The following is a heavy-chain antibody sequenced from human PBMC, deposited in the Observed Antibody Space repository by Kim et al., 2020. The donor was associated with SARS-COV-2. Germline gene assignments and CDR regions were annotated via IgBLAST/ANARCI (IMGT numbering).Heavy chain of an antibody. D-gene: IGHD3-16*02. CDR1: GYTFTSYA. CDR2: INAGNGNT. J-gene: IGHJ4*02. Sequence: ASVKVSCKASGYTFTSYAMHWVRQAPGQRLEWMGWINAGNGNTKYSQKFQGRVTITRDTSASTAYMELSSLRSEDTAVYYCARASSYMITFGGVIVYWGQGTLVTVSS. CDR3: ARASSYMITFGGVIVY. V-gene: IGHV1-3*01.